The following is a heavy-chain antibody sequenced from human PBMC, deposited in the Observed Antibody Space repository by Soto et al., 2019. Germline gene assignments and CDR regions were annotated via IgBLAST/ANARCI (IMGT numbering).Heavy chain of an antibody. J-gene: IGHJ4*02. CDR2: ISYDGSNK. V-gene: IGHV3-30*04. CDR1: GFTFSSYA. CDR3: ARDMWTTVTSGCHY. D-gene: IGHD4-17*01. Sequence: QVQLVESGGGVVQPGRSLRLSCAASGFTFSSYAMHWVRQAPGKGLEWVAVISYDGSNKYYADSVKGRFTIARDNSKNPLYLQMKCLRAEDTDVYYCARDMWTTVTSGCHYWGQGTLVTVSS.